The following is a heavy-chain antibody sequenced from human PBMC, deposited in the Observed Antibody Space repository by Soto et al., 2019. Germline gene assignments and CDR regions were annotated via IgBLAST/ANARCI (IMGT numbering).Heavy chain of an antibody. CDR2: IIPIFGTA. CDR1: GGTLRSYA. Sequence: APGEGSSKASGGTLRSYAINWVRQAPGQGLEWMGGIIPIFGTANYAQKFQGRVTITADESTSTAYMELSSLRSEDTAVYYCAKYSSSWLGYWGQGTLVTVSS. D-gene: IGHD6-13*01. V-gene: IGHV1-69*13. CDR3: AKYSSSWLGY. J-gene: IGHJ4*02.